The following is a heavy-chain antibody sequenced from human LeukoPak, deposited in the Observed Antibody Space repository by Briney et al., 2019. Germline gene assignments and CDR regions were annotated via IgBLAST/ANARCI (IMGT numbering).Heavy chain of an antibody. CDR3: ARDYVHYDYVWGSYRLNY. D-gene: IGHD3-16*02. CDR1: GYTFTGYY. J-gene: IGHJ4*02. CDR2: INPNSGGT. V-gene: IGHV1-2*02. Sequence: ASVKVSCKASGYTFTGYYMHWVRQAPGQGLEWMGWINPNSGGTNYAQKFQGRVTMTRDTSISTAYMELSRLRSDDTAVYYCARDYVHYDYVWGSYRLNYWGRGTLVTVSS.